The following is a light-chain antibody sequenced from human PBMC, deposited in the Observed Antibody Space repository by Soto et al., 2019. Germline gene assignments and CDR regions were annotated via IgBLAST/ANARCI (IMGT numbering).Light chain of an antibody. J-gene: IGKJ1*01. CDR3: QQSYSTPRT. CDR2: AAS. CDR1: QSISSY. Sequence: DIPMTQSPSSLSASVGDRVTITCRASQSISSYLNWYQQKPGKAPKLLIYAASSLQSGVPSRFSGSGSGTEFTLTISRLQPEDFATYYCQQSYSTPRTFGQGTKVEIK. V-gene: IGKV1-39*01.